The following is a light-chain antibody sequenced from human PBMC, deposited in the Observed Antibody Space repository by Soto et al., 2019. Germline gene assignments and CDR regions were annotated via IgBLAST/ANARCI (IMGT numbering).Light chain of an antibody. Sequence: QSVLTQPPSVFGAPGQRVTISCTGSSSNIGAGYDVHWYQQLPGTAPKVLIYGNINRPSGVPDRFSGSKSGTSASLAITGLQAEDEADYYCQAYDSSLSGYVFGTGTKLTVL. CDR3: QAYDSSLSGYV. V-gene: IGLV1-40*01. J-gene: IGLJ1*01. CDR1: SSNIGAGYD. CDR2: GNI.